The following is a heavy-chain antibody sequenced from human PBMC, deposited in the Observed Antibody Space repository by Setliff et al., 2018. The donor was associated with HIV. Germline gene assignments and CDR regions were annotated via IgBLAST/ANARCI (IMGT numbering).Heavy chain of an antibody. D-gene: IGHD2-8*02. J-gene: IGHJ3*02. CDR3: VRSVEYGFDT. CDR2: ITSNEVRI. CDR1: GFNFNIFS. V-gene: IGHV3-48*04. Sequence: PGGSLRLSCAASGFNFNIFSMNWVRQAPGKGLEWVSYITSNEVRIYYAASVRGRFTISRNNAKNSLFLQMNSLTAEDTAVYYCVRSVEYGFDTWGQGTMVTVSS.